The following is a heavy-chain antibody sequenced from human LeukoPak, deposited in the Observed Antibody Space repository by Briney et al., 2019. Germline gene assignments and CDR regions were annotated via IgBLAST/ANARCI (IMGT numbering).Heavy chain of an antibody. V-gene: IGHV3-21*03. D-gene: IGHD2-2*01. Sequence: GGSLRLSCAASGFTFSSYRMNWVRQAPGKGREWVSFADSVKGRFTISRDDAKNSLYLQMNSLTAEDTALYYCARDSIDPAAMDPPGTFDIWGQGTMVTVS. J-gene: IGHJ3*02. CDR3: ARDSIDPAAMDPPGTFDI. CDR1: GFTFSSYR.